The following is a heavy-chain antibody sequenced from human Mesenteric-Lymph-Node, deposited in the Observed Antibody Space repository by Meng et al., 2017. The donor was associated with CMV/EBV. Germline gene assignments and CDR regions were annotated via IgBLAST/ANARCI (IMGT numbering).Heavy chain of an antibody. V-gene: IGHV3-30*04. CDR1: GFTFSSYA. CDR2: ISYDGSNK. Sequence: GESLKISCAASGFTFSSYAMHWVRQAPGKGLEWVAVISYDGSNKYYADSVKGRFTISRDNSKNTLYLQMNSLRAEDTAVYYCAKAGAYYYDSSGYYQRYWGQGTLVTVSS. J-gene: IGHJ4*02. CDR3: AKAGAYYYDSSGYYQRY. D-gene: IGHD3-22*01.